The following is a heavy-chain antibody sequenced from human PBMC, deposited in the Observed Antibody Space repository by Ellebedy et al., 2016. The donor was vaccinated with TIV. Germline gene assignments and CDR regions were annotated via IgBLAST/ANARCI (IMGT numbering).Heavy chain of an antibody. Sequence: PGGSLRLSCAASGFNFAGHAMRWVRLAPGKGLEWVSSIGSSAYSTHYADSVKGRFTISRDNSRNTLFLQMNSLRGEDTALYFYAKDVRYTTGWGGALDIWGQGAMVTVSS. D-gene: IGHD6-19*01. V-gene: IGHV3-23*01. CDR3: AKDVRYTTGWGGALDI. CDR1: GFNFAGHA. J-gene: IGHJ3*02. CDR2: IGSSAYST.